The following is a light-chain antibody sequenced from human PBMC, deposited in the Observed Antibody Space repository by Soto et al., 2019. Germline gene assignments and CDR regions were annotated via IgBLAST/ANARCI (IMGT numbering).Light chain of an antibody. CDR1: SSNIGSNY. J-gene: IGLJ3*02. Sequence: QSVLTQPPSASGTPGQRVTISCSGSSSNIGSNYVYWYQKLPGTAPKLLIYRNNQRPSGVPDRFSGSKSGTSASLAISGLRYEAEVDYHCAAWDDSLSGVFGGGTKLTVL. CDR3: AAWDDSLSGV. V-gene: IGLV1-47*01. CDR2: RNN.